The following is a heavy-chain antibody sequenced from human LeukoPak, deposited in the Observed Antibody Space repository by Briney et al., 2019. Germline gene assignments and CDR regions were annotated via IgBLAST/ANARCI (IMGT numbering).Heavy chain of an antibody. CDR3: ARGATMSFTNFDY. D-gene: IGHD1-26*01. J-gene: IGHJ4*02. Sequence: ASVKVSCKASGYTFTGYYMHWVRQAPGQGLEWMGWINPNSGGTNYAQKFQGRVTMTRDTSISTAYMELSRLRSDDTAVYYCARGATMSFTNFDYRGQGTLVTVSS. CDR2: INPNSGGT. V-gene: IGHV1-2*02. CDR1: GYTFTGYY.